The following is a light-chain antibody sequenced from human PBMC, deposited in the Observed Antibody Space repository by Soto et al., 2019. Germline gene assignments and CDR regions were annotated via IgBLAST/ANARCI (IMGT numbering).Light chain of an antibody. V-gene: IGKV3-20*01. Sequence: EIVLTQSPGTLSLSPGERATPSCRASQSVSSSYLAWYQQKPSQAPRLLIYGASSRATGIPDRFSGSGSGTDFTLTISRLEPEDFAVYYCQQYGSSLYTFGQGTKVDIK. CDR1: QSVSSSY. CDR3: QQYGSSLYT. CDR2: GAS. J-gene: IGKJ2*01.